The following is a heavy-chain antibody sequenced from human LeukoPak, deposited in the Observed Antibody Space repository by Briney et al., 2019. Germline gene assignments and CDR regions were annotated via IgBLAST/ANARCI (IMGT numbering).Heavy chain of an antibody. CDR2: IYSGGST. J-gene: IGHJ6*03. D-gene: IGHD6-6*01. CDR3: GIPSSSYYHYYMDV. CDR1: GFTVSSNY. V-gene: IGHV3-53*01. Sequence: TGGSLRLSCAASGFTVSSNYMSWVRQAPGKGLEWVSIIYSGGSTYYADSVKGRFTISRDNSKNTLYLQMNSLRAEDTAVYYCGIPSSSYYHYYMDVWGKGTTVTVSS.